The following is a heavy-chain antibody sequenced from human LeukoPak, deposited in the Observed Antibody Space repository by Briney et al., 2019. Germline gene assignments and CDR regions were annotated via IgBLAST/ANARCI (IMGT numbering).Heavy chain of an antibody. CDR3: ARGWFTMVRGVIPYGMDV. CDR1: GGSFSGYY. J-gene: IGHJ6*04. V-gene: IGHV4-34*01. D-gene: IGHD3-10*01. Sequence: SETLSLTCAVYGGSFSGYYWSWIRQPPGKGLEWIGEINHSGSTNYNQSLKSRVTISVDTSKNQFSLKLSSVTAADTAVYYCARGWFTMVRGVIPYGMDVWGKGTTVTVSS. CDR2: INHSGST.